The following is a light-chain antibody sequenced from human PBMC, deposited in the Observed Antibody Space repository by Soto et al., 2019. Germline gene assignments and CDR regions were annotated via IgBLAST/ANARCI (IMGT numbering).Light chain of an antibody. CDR2: DVS. CDR1: SSDVGGYNY. V-gene: IGLV2-14*01. J-gene: IGLJ1*01. CDR3: SSYTSSRGV. Sequence: QSALTQPASVSGSPGQSITISCTGTSSDVGGYNYVSWYQQHPGKAPKLMIYDVSNRPSGVSNRFSGSKSGNTASLTISGLPAEDEADYYRSSYTSSRGVFGTGTKLTVL.